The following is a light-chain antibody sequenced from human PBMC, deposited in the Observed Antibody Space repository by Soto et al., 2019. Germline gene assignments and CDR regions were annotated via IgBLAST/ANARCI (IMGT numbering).Light chain of an antibody. CDR1: QSIHTN. Sequence: EIVMTQSPATLSVSPGETATLSCRASQSIHTNLAWYQQKPGQAPRLLVYGASTRAATFPARFSGSGSGTDFTLTISSLRSEDSAVYYCQHYNAWPPYAFGQGTKLEIK. J-gene: IGKJ2*01. CDR2: GAS. CDR3: QHYNAWPPYA. V-gene: IGKV3-15*01.